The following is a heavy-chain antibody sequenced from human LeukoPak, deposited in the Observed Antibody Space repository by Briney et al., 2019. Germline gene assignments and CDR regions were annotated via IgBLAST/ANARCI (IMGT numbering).Heavy chain of an antibody. D-gene: IGHD5-18*01. CDR2: IIPIFGTA. V-gene: IGHV1-69*13. CDR3: ARDGTAMVPYYYYMDV. J-gene: IGHJ6*03. CDR1: GGTFSSYA. Sequence: SVKVSCKASGGTFSSYAISWVRQAPGQGLEWMGGIIPIFGTANYAQKFQGRVTITADESTSTAYMELSSLRSEDTAVYYCARDGTAMVPYYYYMDVWGKGTTVTVSS.